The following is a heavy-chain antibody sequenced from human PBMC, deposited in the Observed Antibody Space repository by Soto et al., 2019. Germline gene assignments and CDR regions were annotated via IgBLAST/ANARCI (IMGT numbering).Heavy chain of an antibody. CDR3: ARSSGTSYIWFDP. CDR1: GCTFTSYG. D-gene: IGHD1-26*01. Sequence: QVQLVQSGAEVKKPGASVKVSCKASGCTFTSYGIRWVRQAPGQGLEWMGWISAYNGNTNYAQKLQGRVTMTTVTSTSTAYMEVRSLRSDDTAVYYCARSSGTSYIWFDPWGQGTLVTVSS. J-gene: IGHJ5*02. CDR2: ISAYNGNT. V-gene: IGHV1-18*01.